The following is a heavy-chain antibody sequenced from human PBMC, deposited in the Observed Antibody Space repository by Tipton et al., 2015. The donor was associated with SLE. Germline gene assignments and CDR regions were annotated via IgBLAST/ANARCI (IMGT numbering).Heavy chain of an antibody. V-gene: IGHV4-39*07. CDR3: ARDSPYDSSGYYSDY. D-gene: IGHD3-22*01. CDR1: GYSISSSSYY. Sequence: GPVKPSETLSLTCAVSGYSISSSSYYWGWIRQPPGKGLEWIGSIYYSGSTYYNPSLKSRVTISVDTSKNQFSLKLSSVTAADTAIYYCARDSPYDSSGYYSDYWGQGTQVTVSS. CDR2: IYYSGST. J-gene: IGHJ4*02.